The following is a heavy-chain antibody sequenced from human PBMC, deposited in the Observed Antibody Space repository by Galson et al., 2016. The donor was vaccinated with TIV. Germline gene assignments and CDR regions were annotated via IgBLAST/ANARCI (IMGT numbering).Heavy chain of an antibody. J-gene: IGHJ4*02. CDR1: GFSLTTSGVS. CDR2: IDWGGDK. Sequence: PALVKPTQTVTLTCTFSGFSLTTSGVSVVWIRQPPGKALEWLARIDWGGDKHFSASLKTRLSIAKDTSKSQVVLRLTDVDPVDTGTYYCARVPGVFSGLGPFDNWGQGTPLTVSS. CDR3: ARVPGVFSGLGPFDN. V-gene: IGHV2-70*11. D-gene: IGHD3-9*01.